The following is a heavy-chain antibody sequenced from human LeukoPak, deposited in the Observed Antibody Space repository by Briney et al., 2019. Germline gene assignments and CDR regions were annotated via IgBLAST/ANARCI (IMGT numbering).Heavy chain of an antibody. D-gene: IGHD2-15*01. CDR3: AKALMVAATSYYFDY. J-gene: IGHJ4*02. CDR2: ISGSGGST. Sequence: GGSLRLSCAASRFTFSSYAMSWVSQAPGKGLEWVSAISGSGGSTYYADSVKGRFTISRDNSKNTLYLQMNSLRAEDTAVYYCAKALMVAATSYYFDYWGQGTLVTVSS. V-gene: IGHV3-23*01. CDR1: RFTFSSYA.